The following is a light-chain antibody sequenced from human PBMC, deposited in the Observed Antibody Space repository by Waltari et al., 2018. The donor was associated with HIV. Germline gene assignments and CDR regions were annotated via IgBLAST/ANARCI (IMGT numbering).Light chain of an antibody. CDR2: AAT. Sequence: QSVLTQPPSVSGAPGQRVTIPCTGSSSNIGAGFDVHWYQQLPGIAPKLLIYAATSRHSGVPDRFSGSKSGTSASLAITGLQAEDEADYYCQSYDSSLSSYVFASGTRVTVL. V-gene: IGLV1-40*01. J-gene: IGLJ1*01. CDR1: SSNIGAGFD. CDR3: QSYDSSLSSYV.